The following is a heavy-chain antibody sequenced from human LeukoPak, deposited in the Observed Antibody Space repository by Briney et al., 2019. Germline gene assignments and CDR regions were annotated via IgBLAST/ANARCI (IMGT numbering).Heavy chain of an antibody. V-gene: IGHV4-39*01. CDR2: IYYSGNT. Sequence: SEALSLTCTVSGGSISSSRYYWGWIRQPPGNGLEWIGSIYYSGNTYYSPSLKSRVTMSVDTSKNQFSLKLTSVTAADTAVYYCARPTTFYYYYMDVWGKGTTVTVSS. CDR1: GGSISSSRYY. J-gene: IGHJ6*03. D-gene: IGHD4-17*01. CDR3: ARPTTFYYYYMDV.